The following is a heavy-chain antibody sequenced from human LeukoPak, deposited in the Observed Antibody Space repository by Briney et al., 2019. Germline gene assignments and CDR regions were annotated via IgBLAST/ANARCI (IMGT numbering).Heavy chain of an antibody. CDR1: GFTVSSNY. Sequence: GGSLRLSCAASGFTVSSNYMSWVRQAPGKGLEWVSVIYSGGSTYYADSVKGRFTISRDNSKNTLYLQMNSLRAEDTAVYYCAKDFCSGGSCYSLNYWGQGTLVTVSS. CDR3: AKDFCSGGSCYSLNY. V-gene: IGHV3-66*02. J-gene: IGHJ4*02. CDR2: IYSGGST. D-gene: IGHD2-15*01.